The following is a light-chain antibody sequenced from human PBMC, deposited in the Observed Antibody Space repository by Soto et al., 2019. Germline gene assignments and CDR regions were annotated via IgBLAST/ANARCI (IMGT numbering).Light chain of an antibody. J-gene: IGKJ3*01. CDR1: QDVRKY. Sequence: DIQMTQSPSSLSASVGDRVTITCQASQDVRKYLSWYQQKARKAPKLLIYDASNLETGVPSRFSGSGSGTDFTFTISCLQPEDIATYYCQQRHNLPHTFGPGTKVDIK. CDR2: DAS. V-gene: IGKV1-33*01. CDR3: QQRHNLPHT.